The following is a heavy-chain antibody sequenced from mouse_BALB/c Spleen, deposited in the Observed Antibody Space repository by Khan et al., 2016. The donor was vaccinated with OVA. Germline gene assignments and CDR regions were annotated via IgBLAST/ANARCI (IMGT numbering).Heavy chain of an antibody. CDR2: ISSGDST. CDR3: ARDYWFAY. V-gene: IGHV5-6-5*01. CDR1: GFTFSNYA. Sequence: EVELVESGGGLVKPGGSLKLSCAASGFTFSNYAMSWVRQSPEKRLEWVASISSGDSTYYPDSVKGRFTRSRDNARNILYLQMSSLRSEDTAMYYCARDYWFAYWGQGTLVTVSA. J-gene: IGHJ3*01.